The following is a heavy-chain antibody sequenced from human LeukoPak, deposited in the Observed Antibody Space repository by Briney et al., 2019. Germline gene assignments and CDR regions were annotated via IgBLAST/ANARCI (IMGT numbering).Heavy chain of an antibody. CDR2: FNPKSDGT. D-gene: IGHD2-2*01. CDR3: ARRGLGCSSTSCYSESDP. V-gene: IGHV1-2*02. CDR1: GATFTSYA. J-gene: IGHJ5*02. Sequence: ASVKVSCKASGATFTSYAISWVRQAPGQGLVWGGWFNPKSDGTNYTQKFQGRVTRTRDTSISTAYMEVSRLRSDDTAVYYCARRGLGCSSTSCYSESDPWGQGTLVTVSS.